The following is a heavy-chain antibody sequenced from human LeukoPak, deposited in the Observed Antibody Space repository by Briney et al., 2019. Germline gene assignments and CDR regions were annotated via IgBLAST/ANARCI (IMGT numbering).Heavy chain of an antibody. V-gene: IGHV3-23*01. CDR1: TFSFSSYA. Sequence: PGGSLRLSCVASTFSFSSYAMSWVRQAPGKGLEWVSAISGSGGSTYYADSVKGRFTISRDNSKNTLYLQMNSLRAGDTAVYYCAKDPRAVVVFDYWGQGTLVTVSS. CDR2: ISGSGGST. J-gene: IGHJ4*02. D-gene: IGHD3-10*01. CDR3: AKDPRAVVVFDY.